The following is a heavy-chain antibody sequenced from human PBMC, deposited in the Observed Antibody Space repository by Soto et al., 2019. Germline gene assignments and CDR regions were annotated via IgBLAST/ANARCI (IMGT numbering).Heavy chain of an antibody. D-gene: IGHD2-2*01. J-gene: IGHJ6*02. Sequence: SETLSLTCTVSGGSISSGDYYWSWIRQPPGKGLEWIGYIYYSGSTYYNPSLKSRVTISVDTSKNQFSLKLSSVTAADTAVYYCARHQEDIVLVPAAYGMDVWGQGTTVTVSS. CDR2: IYYSGST. V-gene: IGHV4-30-4*01. CDR3: ARHQEDIVLVPAAYGMDV. CDR1: GGSISSGDYY.